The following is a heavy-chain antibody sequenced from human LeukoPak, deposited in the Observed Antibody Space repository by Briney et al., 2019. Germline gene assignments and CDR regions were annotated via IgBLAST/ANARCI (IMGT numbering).Heavy chain of an antibody. Sequence: PSETLSLTCTVSGGSISSYYWSWIRQPPGKGLEWIGYIYYSGSTNYNPSLKSRVTISVDTSKNQFSLKLSSVTAADTAVYYCARARFGEHFDYWGQGTLVTVFS. CDR1: GGSISSYY. D-gene: IGHD3-10*01. J-gene: IGHJ4*02. CDR2: IYYSGST. CDR3: ARARFGEHFDY. V-gene: IGHV4-59*01.